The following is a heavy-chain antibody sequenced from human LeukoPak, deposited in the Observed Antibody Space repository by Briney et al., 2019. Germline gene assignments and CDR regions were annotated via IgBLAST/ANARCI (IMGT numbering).Heavy chain of an antibody. CDR1: GFTFSNYW. D-gene: IGHD6-13*01. Sequence: GGSLRLSCSASGFTFSNYWMNWVRQAPGKGLEWLANINKDGSEKNYVDSVKGRFTISRDNAKNSLYLQMNSLRAEDTAVYYCARDRIAAAEGHWGQGTLVTVSS. CDR2: INKDGSEK. CDR3: ARDRIAAAEGH. J-gene: IGHJ4*02. V-gene: IGHV3-7*01.